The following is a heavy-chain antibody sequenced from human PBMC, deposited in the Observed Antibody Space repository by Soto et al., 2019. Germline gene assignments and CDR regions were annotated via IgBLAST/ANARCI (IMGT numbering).Heavy chain of an antibody. Sequence: PGGSLRLSCAASGFTFSSYSINWVRQAPGKGPEWVSSISSSSSYIYYADSVKGRFTISRDNAKNSLYLQMNSLRAEDTAVYYCARDLGVETAIVVVPAAMHYYYYGMDVWGQGTTVTVSS. CDR1: GFTFSSYS. CDR3: ARDLGVETAIVVVPAAMHYYYYGMDV. CDR2: ISSSSSYI. D-gene: IGHD2-2*01. V-gene: IGHV3-21*01. J-gene: IGHJ6*02.